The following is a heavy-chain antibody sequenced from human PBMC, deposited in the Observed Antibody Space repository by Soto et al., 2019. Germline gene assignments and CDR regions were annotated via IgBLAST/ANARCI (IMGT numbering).Heavy chain of an antibody. J-gene: IGHJ4*02. CDR3: ATHDGPAAAGLVLDF. CDR2: IKQDENGK. D-gene: IGHD6-13*01. V-gene: IGHV3-7*02. CDR1: GFTFSSRW. Sequence: EVHLEESGGGLVQPGGSLRLSCETSGFTFSSRWMTWVRQVPGKGLKWVANIKQDENGKDYVDSVKGRFTISRDNAMNSPYLQMNSLRAEDTAVYYCATHDGPAAAGLVLDFWGQGTLVTVSS.